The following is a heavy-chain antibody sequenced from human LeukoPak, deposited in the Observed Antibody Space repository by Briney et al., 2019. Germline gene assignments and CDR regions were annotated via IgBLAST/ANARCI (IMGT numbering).Heavy chain of an antibody. CDR3: ASHPPRYCSGGSCYPLFDY. D-gene: IGHD2-15*01. CDR1: GFTFSSYA. V-gene: IGHV3-23*01. Sequence: GGSLRLSCAASGFTFSSYAMNWVRQAPGKGLEWVSAISGSGGSTYYADSVKGRFTISRDNSKNTLYLQMNSLRAEDTAVYYCASHPPRYCSGGSCYPLFDYWGQGTLVTVSS. CDR2: ISGSGGST. J-gene: IGHJ4*02.